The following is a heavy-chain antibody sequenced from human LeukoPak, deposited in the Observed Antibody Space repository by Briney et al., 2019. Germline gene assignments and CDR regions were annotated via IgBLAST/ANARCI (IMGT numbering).Heavy chain of an antibody. V-gene: IGHV3-7*01. Sequence: GGSLRLSCADSGFTFSRAWMNWVRQTPGKGLEWVANIKGDGSAKNYVDSVRGRFTIARDNAKNSLYLQMNSLRAEDTAVYYCARDRGWLQFDSWGQGTLVTVSS. D-gene: IGHD5-24*01. CDR1: GFTFSRAW. CDR2: IKGDGSAK. CDR3: ARDRGWLQFDS. J-gene: IGHJ4*02.